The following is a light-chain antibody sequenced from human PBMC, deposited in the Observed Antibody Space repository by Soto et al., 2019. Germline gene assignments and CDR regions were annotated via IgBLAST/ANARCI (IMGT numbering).Light chain of an antibody. CDR3: QQYGSTPRVT. J-gene: IGKJ2*01. CDR2: GAS. Sequence: EIVLKQSPGTLSLSPGERATLSCRASQSVSISHLAWYQQKPGQAPRLLIYGASIRATGIPDRFSGSGSGTDFTLTISTLEPEDFAVYYCQQYGSTPRVTFGQGTKREIK. CDR1: QSVSISH. V-gene: IGKV3-20*01.